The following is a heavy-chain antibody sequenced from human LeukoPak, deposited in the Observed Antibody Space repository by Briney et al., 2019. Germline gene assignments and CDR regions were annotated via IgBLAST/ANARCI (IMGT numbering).Heavy chain of an antibody. CDR3: ARGRYFDWLTVDY. V-gene: IGHV4-39*01. D-gene: IGHD3-9*01. CDR1: GGSISTSNYY. Sequence: SETLSLTCTVSGGSISTSNYYWGWVRQPPGKALEWVGNIFYSGSTYYSPSLKSRVTISLDTSKNQFSLKLSSVTAADTAVYYCARGRYFDWLTVDYWGQGTLVTVSS. J-gene: IGHJ4*02. CDR2: IFYSGST.